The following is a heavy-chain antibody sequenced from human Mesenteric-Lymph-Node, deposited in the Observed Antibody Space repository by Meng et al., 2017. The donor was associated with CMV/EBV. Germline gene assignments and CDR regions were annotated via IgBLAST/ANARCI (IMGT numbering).Heavy chain of an antibody. J-gene: IGHJ4*02. D-gene: IGHD3-22*01. CDR2: ISSNGGST. V-gene: IGHV3-64*02. CDR1: GFTFSSYA. Sequence: GGSLRLSCAASGFTFSSYAMHWVRQAPGKGLEYVSAISSNGGSTYYADSVKGRFTSSRDNSKNTLYLQMGSLIAEDMAVYYCARVTYYYDSSGYSLDYWGQGTLVTVSS. CDR3: ARVTYYYDSSGYSLDY.